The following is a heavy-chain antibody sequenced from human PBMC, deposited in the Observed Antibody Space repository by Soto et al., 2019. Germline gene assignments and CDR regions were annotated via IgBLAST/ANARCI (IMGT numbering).Heavy chain of an antibody. CDR1: GGSISSYY. J-gene: IGHJ6*02. CDR2: IYTSGST. D-gene: IGHD2-8*01. CDR3: ARDPGLGYCTNGVCLYGMDV. Sequence: PSETLSLTCTVSGGSISSYYWSWIRQPAGKGLEWIGRIYTSGSTNYNPSLKSRVTMSVDTSKNQFSLKLSSVTAADTAVYYCARDPGLGYCTNGVCLYGMDVWGQGTTVTVS. V-gene: IGHV4-4*07.